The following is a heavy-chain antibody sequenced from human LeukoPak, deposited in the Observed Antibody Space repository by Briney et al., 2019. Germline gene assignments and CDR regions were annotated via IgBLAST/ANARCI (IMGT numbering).Heavy chain of an antibody. D-gene: IGHD4-11*01. CDR2: IYYSGST. J-gene: IGHJ4*02. CDR3: ARMAEDSTVFDY. Sequence: GSLRLSCAASGFTFSSYAMSWIRQPPGKGLEWIGYIYYSGSTNYNPSLKSRVAISVDTSKNQFSLRLTSVTAADTAVYYCARMAEDSTVFDYWGQGTLVTVSS. CDR1: GFTFSSYA. V-gene: IGHV4-59*01.